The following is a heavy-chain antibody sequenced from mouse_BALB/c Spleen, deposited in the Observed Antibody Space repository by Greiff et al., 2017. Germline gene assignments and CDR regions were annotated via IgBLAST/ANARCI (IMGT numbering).Heavy chain of an antibody. Sequence: EVKLVESGGGLVKPGGSLKLSCAASGFTFSSYAMSWVRQTPGKRLEWVATISSGGSYTYYPDSVKGRFTISRDNAKNTLYLQMSSLRSEDTAMYYCARHGILGGGSHAMDYWGQGTSVTVSS. CDR3: ARHGILGGGSHAMDY. D-gene: IGHD1-1*02. CDR1: GFTFSSYA. CDR2: ISSGGSYT. J-gene: IGHJ4*01. V-gene: IGHV5-9-3*01.